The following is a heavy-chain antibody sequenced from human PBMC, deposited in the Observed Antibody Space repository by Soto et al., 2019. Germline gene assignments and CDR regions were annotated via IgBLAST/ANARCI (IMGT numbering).Heavy chain of an antibody. CDR1: GFTFSDYY. CDR2: ISSISGYT. Sequence: PGESLRLSCAASGFTFSDYYMTWTRQDPGNGLEWVSHISSISGYTNYADSVKGRFTISRDNAKNSLYLQMNSLRAVDTAVYYCARGRYFDWFGLVDYWGQGT. V-gene: IGHV3-11*05. D-gene: IGHD3-9*01. CDR3: ARGRYFDWFGLVDY. J-gene: IGHJ4*02.